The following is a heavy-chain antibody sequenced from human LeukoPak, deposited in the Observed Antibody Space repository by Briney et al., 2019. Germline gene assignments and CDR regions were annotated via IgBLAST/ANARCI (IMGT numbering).Heavy chain of an antibody. J-gene: IGHJ4*02. Sequence: SQTLSLTCAISGDSVSSNSASWNWIRESPSRGLEWLGRTYSRSKWYNDYAVSVKSRITINPDTSKNQFSLHLSSVTPDDTAVYYCARGTGSLDYWGQGTLVTVSS. CDR2: TYSRSKWYN. CDR1: GDSVSSNSAS. D-gene: IGHD1-26*01. V-gene: IGHV6-1*01. CDR3: ARGTGSLDY.